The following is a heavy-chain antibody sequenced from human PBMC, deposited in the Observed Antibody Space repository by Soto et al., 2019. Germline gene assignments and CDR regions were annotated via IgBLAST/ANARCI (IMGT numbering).Heavy chain of an antibody. V-gene: IGHV4-61*08. CDR1: GGSISSGDSY. Sequence: SETLSLTCTVSGGSISSGDSYWSWIRQPPGKGLEWFGYIYYSGSTNYNPSLKIRFTISVDTSKNQFSLKLSSVTAADTAVYYCARSDGRYWGQRTLVTVSS. CDR2: IYYSGST. CDR3: ARSDGRY. J-gene: IGHJ4*02.